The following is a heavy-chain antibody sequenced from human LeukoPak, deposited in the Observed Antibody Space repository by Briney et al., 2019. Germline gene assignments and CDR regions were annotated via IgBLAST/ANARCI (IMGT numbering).Heavy chain of an antibody. D-gene: IGHD3-3*01. CDR2: ISGSGGST. V-gene: IGHV3-23*01. CDR3: AKSIRSGYYVNWFDP. CDR1: GFTFSSYA. J-gene: IGHJ5*02. Sequence: GGSLRLSCAASGFTFSSYAMSWVRQAPGKGLEWVSAISGSGGSTYYADSVKGRFTISRDNSKNMLYLHMNSLRAEDTAVYYCAKSIRSGYYVNWFDPWGQGTLVTVSS.